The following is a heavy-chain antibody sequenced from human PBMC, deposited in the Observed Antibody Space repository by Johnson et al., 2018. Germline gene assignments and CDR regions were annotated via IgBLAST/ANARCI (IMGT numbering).Heavy chain of an antibody. CDR1: GFTFSGSA. Sequence: VQLVQSGGGVVQPGKSLRLSCAASGFTFSGSAMHWVRQASGKGLEWVGRIRSKANSYATAYAASVKGRFTISRDDSKNTAYLQMNSLKTEATAVYYCTGAVVPAAILGYYYYVMDVWGQGTTVTVS. V-gene: IGHV3-73*01. J-gene: IGHJ6*02. D-gene: IGHD2-2*02. CDR2: IRSKANSYAT. CDR3: TGAVVPAAILGYYYYVMDV.